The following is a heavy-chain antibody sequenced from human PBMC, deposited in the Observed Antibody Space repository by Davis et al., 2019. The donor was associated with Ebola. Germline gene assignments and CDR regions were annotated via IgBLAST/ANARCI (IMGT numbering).Heavy chain of an antibody. D-gene: IGHD6-6*01. CDR3: ARGGSSRSLGHDY. V-gene: IGHV3-11*06. Sequence: GESLKISCAASGFTLSDYYMDWVRQAPGKRLEWVAVIGNGNGYDTYYAESVKGRFTISRDNSKNTLFLQMNSLRAEDTAVYYCARGGSSRSLGHDYWGQGTLVTVSS. J-gene: IGHJ4*02. CDR1: GFTLSDYY. CDR2: IGNGNGYDT.